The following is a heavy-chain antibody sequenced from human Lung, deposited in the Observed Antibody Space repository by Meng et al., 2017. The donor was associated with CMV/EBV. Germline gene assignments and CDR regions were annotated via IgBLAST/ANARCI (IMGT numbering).Heavy chain of an antibody. Sequence: LSFAASGFTFSSFGLPWVRPAPGKGLEWVAVISYDGSNKYYADSVKGRFTISRDNSKNTLYLQMNSLRAEDTAVYYCAKEENEASDYWGQGTLVTVSS. D-gene: IGHD1-1*01. CDR2: ISYDGSNK. J-gene: IGHJ4*02. CDR3: AKEENEASDY. CDR1: GFTFSSFG. V-gene: IGHV3-30*18.